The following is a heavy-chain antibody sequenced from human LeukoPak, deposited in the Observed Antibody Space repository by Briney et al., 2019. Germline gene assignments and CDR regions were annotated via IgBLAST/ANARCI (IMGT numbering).Heavy chain of an antibody. D-gene: IGHD2-15*01. CDR2: LYHSGST. CDR3: ARVAAGSRYYFDD. CDR1: GYSISIGYY. Sequence: SETLSLTCAVSGYSISIGYYWGWIRQPPGKGLEWIGSLYHSGSTYYNPSLQSRVTTSVDTSKNQFSLKLSSVTAADTVVYFCARVAAGSRYYFDDWGQGTLVTVSS. J-gene: IGHJ4*02. V-gene: IGHV4-38-2*01.